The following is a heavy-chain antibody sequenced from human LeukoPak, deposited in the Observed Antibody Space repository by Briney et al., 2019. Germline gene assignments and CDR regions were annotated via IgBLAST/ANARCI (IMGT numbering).Heavy chain of an antibody. CDR2: IYTSGST. J-gene: IGHJ4*02. Sequence: SQTLSLTCTVSGGSISSGSYYWSWIRQPAGKGLEWIGRIYTSGSTNYNPSLKSRVTISVDTSKTQFSLKLSSVTAADTAVYYCARERIVGALYYFDYWGQGTLVTVSS. V-gene: IGHV4-61*02. CDR1: GGSISSGSYY. D-gene: IGHD1-26*01. CDR3: ARERIVGALYYFDY.